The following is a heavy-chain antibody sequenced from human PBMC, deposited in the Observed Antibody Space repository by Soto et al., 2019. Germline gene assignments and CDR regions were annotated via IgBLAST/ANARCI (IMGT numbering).Heavy chain of an antibody. V-gene: IGHV3-21*01. J-gene: IGHJ3*02. CDR1: GFTFSSYS. CDR3: ARDAGYSSGWYGAFYI. Sequence: EVQLVESGGGLVKPGGSLRLSCAASGFTFSSYSMNWVRQAPGKGLEWVSSISSSSSYIYYADSVKGRFTISRDNAKNSLYLQMNSLRAEDTAVYYCARDAGYSSGWYGAFYIWGQGTMVTVSS. D-gene: IGHD6-19*01. CDR2: ISSSSSYI.